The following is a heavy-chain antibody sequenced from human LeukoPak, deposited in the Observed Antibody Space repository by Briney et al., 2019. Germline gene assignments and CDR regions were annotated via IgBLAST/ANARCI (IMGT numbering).Heavy chain of an antibody. J-gene: IGHJ4*02. CDR2: ISYDGSNK. CDR1: GFTFSSYA. D-gene: IGHD3-22*01. Sequence: GGSLRFSCAASGFTFSSYAMHWVRQAPGKGLEWVAVISYDGSNKYYADSVKGRFTISRDNSKNTLYLQMNSLRAEDTAVYYCARGYTYYYDSSGYYSFGYWGQGTLVTVSS. V-gene: IGHV3-30-3*01. CDR3: ARGYTYYYDSSGYYSFGY.